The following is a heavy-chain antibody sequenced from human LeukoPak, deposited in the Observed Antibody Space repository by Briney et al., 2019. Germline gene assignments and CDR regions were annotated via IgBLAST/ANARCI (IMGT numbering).Heavy chain of an antibody. J-gene: IGHJ5*02. Sequence: ASVTVSCKASGYTFTSYGISWVRQAPGQGLEWMGWINPNSGGTNYAQKFQGRVTMTRDTSISTAYMELSRLRSDDTAVYYCARVYYYDSSGYGPWGQGTLVTVSS. V-gene: IGHV1-2*02. D-gene: IGHD3-22*01. CDR1: GYTFTSYG. CDR2: INPNSGGT. CDR3: ARVYYYDSSGYGP.